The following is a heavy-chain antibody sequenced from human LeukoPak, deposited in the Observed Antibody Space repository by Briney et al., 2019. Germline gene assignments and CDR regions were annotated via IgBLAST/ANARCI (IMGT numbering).Heavy chain of an antibody. J-gene: IGHJ4*02. D-gene: IGHD3-3*01. CDR2: VHLDGRT. V-gene: IGHV4-4*02. Sequence: SETLSLTCGVSGGSVINTNWWTWVRPPPGKGLEWIGEVHLDGRTNYNPSLESRLTMSVDVSENQVSLKLTSVTAADTAVYYCAREGGFYPPLDYSGQGTLVT. CDR1: GGSVINTNW. CDR3: AREGGFYPPLDY.